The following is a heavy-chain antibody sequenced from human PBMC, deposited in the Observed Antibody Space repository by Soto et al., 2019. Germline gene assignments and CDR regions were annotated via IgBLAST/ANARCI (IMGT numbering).Heavy chain of an antibody. D-gene: IGHD4-4*01. CDR2: ISYDGSNK. CDR3: AKDGASGTTPPFYGMDV. J-gene: IGHJ6*02. CDR1: GFTFSSYG. Sequence: LRLSCAASGFTFSSYGMHWVRQAPGKGLEWVAVISYDGSNKYYADSVKGRFTISRDNSKNTLYLQMNSLRAEDTAVYYCAKDGASGTTPPFYGMDVWGQGTTVTVSS. V-gene: IGHV3-30*18.